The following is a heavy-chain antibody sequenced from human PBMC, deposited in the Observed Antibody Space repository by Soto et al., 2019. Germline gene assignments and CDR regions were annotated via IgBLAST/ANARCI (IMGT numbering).Heavy chain of an antibody. CDR2: ISSSERTI. D-gene: IGHD6-19*01. CDR1: KFTFSNYN. J-gene: IGHJ4*02. V-gene: IGHV3-48*02. CDR3: ARGDSSGWDFDY. Sequence: EVQLVESGGGLVQPGGSLRLSCAASKFTFSNYNMNWVRQAPGKGLEWVSYISSSERTIYYADSVKDRFVIYRDNAENSLYLQMNSLRDEDTAVYYCARGDSSGWDFDYWGQGTLVTVSS.